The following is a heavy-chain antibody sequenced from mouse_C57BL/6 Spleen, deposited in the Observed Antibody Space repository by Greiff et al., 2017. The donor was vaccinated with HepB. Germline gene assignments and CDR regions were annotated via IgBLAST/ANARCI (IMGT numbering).Heavy chain of an antibody. CDR3: ARGVLRYYFDY. Sequence: EVKVEESGGGLVKPGGSLKLSCAASGFTFSSYAMSWVRQTPEKRLEWVATISDGGSYTYYPDNVKGRFTISRDNAKNNLYLQMSHLKSEDTAMYYCARGVLRYYFDYWGQGTTLTVSS. V-gene: IGHV5-4*03. CDR2: ISDGGSYT. CDR1: GFTFSSYA. D-gene: IGHD1-1*01. J-gene: IGHJ2*01.